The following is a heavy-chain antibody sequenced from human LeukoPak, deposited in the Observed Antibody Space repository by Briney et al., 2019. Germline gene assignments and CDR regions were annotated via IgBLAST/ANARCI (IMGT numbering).Heavy chain of an antibody. CDR3: AKDAQRGFDYSNSLEY. J-gene: IGHJ4*02. D-gene: IGHD4-11*01. CDR2: MWNDGTNR. CDR1: GFTFSHYG. Sequence: GGSLRLSCAASGFTFSHYGMHWVRQAPGKGLEWVAVMWNDGTNRYYGDSVKGRFTISRDDSKNTVYLQMNGLRAGDTAVYYCAKDAQRGFDYSNSLEYWGQGTLVTVSS. V-gene: IGHV3-33*06.